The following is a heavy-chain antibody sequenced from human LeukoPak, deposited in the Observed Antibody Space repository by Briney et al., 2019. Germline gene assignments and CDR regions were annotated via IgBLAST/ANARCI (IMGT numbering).Heavy chain of an antibody. CDR2: LSGSGGNT. Sequence: GGSLRLSCAASGFSFSDCAMSWVRQAPGKGLEWVSGLSGSGGNTHYADSVKGRFTISRDNSKNTLYLQMNSLKAEDTAVYYCTVPQSGGNWFDPWGPGTQVTVSS. D-gene: IGHD3-16*01. CDR3: TVPQSGGNWFDP. V-gene: IGHV3-23*01. CDR1: GFSFSDCA. J-gene: IGHJ5*02.